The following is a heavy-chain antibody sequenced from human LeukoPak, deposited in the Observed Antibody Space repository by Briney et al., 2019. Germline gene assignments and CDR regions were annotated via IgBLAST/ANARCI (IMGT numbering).Heavy chain of an antibody. CDR2: INSDGRST. Sequence: PGGSLRLSCVASGFTFSRYWMHWVRQAPGKGLVWVSRINSDGRSTNYADSVKGRFSISRDNAENTLYLQMNSLRVEDTAVYYCARDSSMLRGPLVIYYFDFWGQGTLVTVSS. D-gene: IGHD3-10*01. CDR3: ARDSSMLRGPLVIYYFDF. V-gene: IGHV3-74*01. CDR1: GFTFSRYW. J-gene: IGHJ4*02.